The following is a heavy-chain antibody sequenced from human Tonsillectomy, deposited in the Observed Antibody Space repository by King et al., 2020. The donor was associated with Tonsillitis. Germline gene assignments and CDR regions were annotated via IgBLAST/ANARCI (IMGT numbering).Heavy chain of an antibody. CDR2: IRYDGSNK. J-gene: IGHJ4*02. CDR1: GFTFSSYG. Sequence: VQLVESGGGVVQPGGSLRLSCAASGFTFSSYGMHWGRQAPGKGLEWGTFIRYDGSNKYYADSVKGRFTISRDNSKNTLYLQRASLRAEDTAVYYCAKDKGGSYAFIDYWGPGTPVTVSS. CDR3: AKDKGGSYAFIDY. D-gene: IGHD1-26*01. V-gene: IGHV3-30*02.